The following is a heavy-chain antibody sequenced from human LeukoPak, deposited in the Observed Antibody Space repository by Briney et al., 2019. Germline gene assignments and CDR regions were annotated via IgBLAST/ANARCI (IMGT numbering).Heavy chain of an antibody. CDR1: GFTFNSYG. CDR2: IYSSGDT. CDR3: AGGIVGARAYFDY. J-gene: IGHJ4*02. D-gene: IGHD1-26*01. Sequence: PGGSLRLSCAASGFTFNSYGMHWVRQAPGKGPEWVSVIYSSGDTYYADSVEGRFTISRDKTKNTLYLQMNSLRAEDTAVYYCAGGIVGARAYFDYWGQGILVSVSA. V-gene: IGHV3-53*01.